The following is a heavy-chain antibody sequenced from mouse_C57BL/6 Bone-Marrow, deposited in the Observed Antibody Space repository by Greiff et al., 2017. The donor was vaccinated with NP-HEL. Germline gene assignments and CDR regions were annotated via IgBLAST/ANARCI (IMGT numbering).Heavy chain of an antibody. CDR1: GFTFSDFY. V-gene: IGHV7-1*01. Sequence: EVKLMESGGGLVQSGRSLRLSCATSGFTFSDFYMEWVRQAPGKGLEWIAASRNKANDYTTEYSASVKGRFIVSRDTSHSILYLQMNALRAEDTAIYYCARDATTDWYFDVWGTGTTVTVSS. CDR2: SRNKANDYTT. CDR3: ARDATTDWYFDV. D-gene: IGHD1-1*01. J-gene: IGHJ1*03.